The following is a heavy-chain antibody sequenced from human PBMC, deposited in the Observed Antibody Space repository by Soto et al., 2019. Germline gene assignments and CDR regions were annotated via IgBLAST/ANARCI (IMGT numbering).Heavy chain of an antibody. CDR1: GGTFSSYT. J-gene: IGHJ5*02. Sequence: QVQLVQSGAEVKKPGSSVKVSCKASGGTFSSYTISWVRQAPGQGLEWMGRIIPILGIANYAQKFQGRVTITADKSTSTAYMELSSLRSEDTAVYYCAREGTTVTAMGWFDPWGQGTLVTVSS. D-gene: IGHD4-17*01. V-gene: IGHV1-69*08. CDR3: AREGTTVTAMGWFDP. CDR2: IIPILGIA.